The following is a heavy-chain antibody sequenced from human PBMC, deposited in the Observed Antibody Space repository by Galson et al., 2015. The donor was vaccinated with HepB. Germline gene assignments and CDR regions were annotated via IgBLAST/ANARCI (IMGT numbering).Heavy chain of an antibody. CDR3: AKSGGYYDSSGYYQTIDY. J-gene: IGHJ4*02. CDR1: GFTVSSNY. Sequence: SLRLSCAASGFTVSSNYMSWVRQAPGKGLEWVSVIYSGGSTYYADSVKGRFTISRDNSKNTLYLQMNSLRAEDTAVYYCAKSGGYYDSSGYYQTIDYWGQGTLVTVSS. D-gene: IGHD3-22*01. V-gene: IGHV3-53*01. CDR2: IYSGGST.